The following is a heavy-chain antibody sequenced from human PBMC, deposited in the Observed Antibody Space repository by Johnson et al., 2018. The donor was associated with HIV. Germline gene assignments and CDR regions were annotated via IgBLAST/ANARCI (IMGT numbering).Heavy chain of an antibody. D-gene: IGHD1-26*01. CDR2: IYIGGST. Sequence: VQLVESGGGLVQPGGSLRLSCAASGFTVSSNYMRWVRQPPGKGPGWVSVIYIGGSTYYTASVKGRCTVSRDNSKNTLYLQMKSLRPEDTAVNYCAKESKWESRTPHAFDMWGQGTMVTVSS. J-gene: IGHJ3*02. CDR3: AKESKWESRTPHAFDM. V-gene: IGHV3-66*02. CDR1: GFTVSSNY.